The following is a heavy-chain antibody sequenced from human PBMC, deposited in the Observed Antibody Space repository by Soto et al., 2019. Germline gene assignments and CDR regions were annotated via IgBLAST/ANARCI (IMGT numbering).Heavy chain of an antibody. CDR1: GFTFSSYA. Sequence: GGSLRLSCAASGFTFSSYAMHWVRQAPGKGLECAAVISYDASNKYYADSAKGRFTISRDNAKNSLYLQMNSLRAEDTAVYYCASDVPLLRYFDWLPPGFDYWGQGTLVTVSS. V-gene: IGHV3-30-3*01. J-gene: IGHJ4*02. D-gene: IGHD3-9*01. CDR3: ASDVPLLRYFDWLPPGFDY. CDR2: ISYDASNK.